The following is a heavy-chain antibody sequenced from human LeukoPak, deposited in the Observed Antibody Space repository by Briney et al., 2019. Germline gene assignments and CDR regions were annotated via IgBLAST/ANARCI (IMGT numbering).Heavy chain of an antibody. CDR3: ARSRVIDYYYMDV. CDR2: IFYSGST. V-gene: IGHV4-38-2*01. CDR1: GDSIRSNYY. Sequence: PSETLSLTCVVSGDSIRSNYYWGWIRQPPGKGLERIGNIFYSGSTYYNPSLKSRLTISVDTSKNHFSLILSSVTAADTAIYFCARSRVIDYYYMDVWGKGTTVTVSS. J-gene: IGHJ6*03. D-gene: IGHD3-16*01.